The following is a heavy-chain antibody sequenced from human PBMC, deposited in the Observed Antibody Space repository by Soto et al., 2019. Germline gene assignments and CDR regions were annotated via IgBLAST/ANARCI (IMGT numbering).Heavy chain of an antibody. CDR3: AKGGLLYHTGLGAFDI. CDR2: IYSGGST. D-gene: IGHD2-8*01. CDR1: GFTVSSNY. J-gene: IGHJ3*02. Sequence: GGSLRLSCAASGFTVSSNYMSWVRQAPGKGLEWVSVIYSGGSTYYADSVKGRFTISRDNSKNTLYLQMNSLRAEDTAVYYCAKGGLLYHTGLGAFDIWGQGTMVTVSS. V-gene: IGHV3-66*02.